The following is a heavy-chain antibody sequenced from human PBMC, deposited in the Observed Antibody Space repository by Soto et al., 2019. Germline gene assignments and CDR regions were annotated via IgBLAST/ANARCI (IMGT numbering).Heavy chain of an antibody. D-gene: IGHD6-19*01. CDR3: ARQDQQWLVHYYYYYGMDV. CDR2: IYYSGST. V-gene: IGHV4-34*01. Sequence: PSETLSLTCAVYGGSFSGYSWTWIRQPPGTGLEWIGSIYYSGSTNYNPSLKSRVTISVDTSKNQFSLKLSSVTAADTAVYYCARQDQQWLVHYYYYYGMDVWGQGTTVTVSS. J-gene: IGHJ6*02. CDR1: GGSFSGYS.